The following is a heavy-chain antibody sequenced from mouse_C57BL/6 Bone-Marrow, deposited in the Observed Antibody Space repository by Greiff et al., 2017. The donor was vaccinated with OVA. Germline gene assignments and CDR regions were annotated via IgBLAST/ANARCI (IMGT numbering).Heavy chain of an antibody. D-gene: IGHD1-1*01. V-gene: IGHV1-62-2*01. CDR3: ARHEVGYYYGSSLSCFDY. CDR1: GYTFTEYT. CDR2: FYPGSGSI. J-gene: IGHJ2*01. Sequence: VQRVESGAELVKPGASVKLSCKASGYTFTEYTIHWVKQRSGQGLEWIGWFYPGSGSIKYNEKFKDKATLTADKSSSTVYMELSRLTSEDSAVYFCARHEVGYYYGSSLSCFDYWGQGTTLTVSS.